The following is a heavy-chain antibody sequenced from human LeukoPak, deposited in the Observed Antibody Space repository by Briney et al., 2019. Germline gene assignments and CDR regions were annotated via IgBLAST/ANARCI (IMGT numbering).Heavy chain of an antibody. CDR2: ISPYNGNT. J-gene: IGHJ4*02. D-gene: IGHD6-6*01. V-gene: IGHV1-18*01. CDR3: ARGARALYSSSSFDY. CDR1: GYTFNTYG. Sequence: GASVKVSCKASGYTFNTYGITWVRQAPGQGLEWVGWISPYNGNTNYAQRLQGRVTMITDTPTSTAYMELRSLRSDDTAVYYCARGARALYSSSSFDYWGQGTLVTVSS.